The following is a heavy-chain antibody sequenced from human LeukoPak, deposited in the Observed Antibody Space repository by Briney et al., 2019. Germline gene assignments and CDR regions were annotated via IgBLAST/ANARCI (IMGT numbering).Heavy chain of an antibody. CDR2: ISGSGSTL. CDR1: GFTFNTYR. D-gene: IGHD6-13*01. Sequence: GGSLRLSCAGSGFTFNTYRMNWVRQAPGKGLEWVSYISGSGSTLYYADSVKGRFTISRDNAKNSLYLQMNSLRDEDTAVNYCAGGTRITAAVYFQYWGQGILVTVSS. J-gene: IGHJ1*01. CDR3: AGGTRITAAVYFQY. V-gene: IGHV3-48*02.